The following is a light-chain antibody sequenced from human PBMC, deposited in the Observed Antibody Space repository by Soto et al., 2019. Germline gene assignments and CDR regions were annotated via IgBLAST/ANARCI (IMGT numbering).Light chain of an antibody. V-gene: IGKV3-11*01. CDR2: DAS. Sequence: ETVMTQSPGTLSVSLGERATLSCRASQSVSIHLAWYRQRPGQPPRLLIYDASNRAAGIPARFSGSGFGTDFSLTINNLEPEDFAVYYCQQRNSWPITFGQGTRLEIK. J-gene: IGKJ5*01. CDR1: QSVSIH. CDR3: QQRNSWPIT.